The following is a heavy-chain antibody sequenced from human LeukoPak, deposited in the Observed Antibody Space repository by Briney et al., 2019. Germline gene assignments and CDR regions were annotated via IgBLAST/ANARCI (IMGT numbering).Heavy chain of an antibody. D-gene: IGHD3-10*01. CDR1: GFTFSSYG. Sequence: PGGSLRLSCAASGFTFSSYGMHWVRQAPGKGLEWVAVISYDGSNKYYADSVKGRFTISRDNSKNTLYLQMNSLRAEDTAVYYCARDIRVRAGSDYYYYYGMDVWGQGTTVTVSS. CDR3: ARDIRVRAGSDYYYYYGMDV. CDR2: ISYDGSNK. V-gene: IGHV3-30*03. J-gene: IGHJ6*02.